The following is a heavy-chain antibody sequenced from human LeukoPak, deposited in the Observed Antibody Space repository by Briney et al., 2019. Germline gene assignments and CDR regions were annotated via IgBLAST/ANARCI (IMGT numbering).Heavy chain of an antibody. CDR1: GFTFSSYG. CDR3: AKDTYYDYVWGSYRYTGFDY. D-gene: IGHD3-16*02. Sequence: LPGGSLRLSCAASGFTFSSYGMHWVRQAPGKGLEWVAVISYDGSNKYYADSVKGRFTISRDNSKNTLYLQMNSLRAEDTAVYYCAKDTYYDYVWGSYRYTGFDYWGQGTLVTVSS. J-gene: IGHJ4*02. V-gene: IGHV3-30*18. CDR2: ISYDGSNK.